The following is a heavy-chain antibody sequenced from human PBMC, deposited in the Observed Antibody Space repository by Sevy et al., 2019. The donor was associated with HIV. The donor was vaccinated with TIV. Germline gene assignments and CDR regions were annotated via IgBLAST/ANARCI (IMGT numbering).Heavy chain of an antibody. Sequence: SETLSLTCTVSGGSISSYYWSWIRQPPGKGLEWSGYIYYSGSTNYYPSLKSRVTISVDTSKNQLSLKLNSVTAADTAVYYSARSTATYDILTGWNYYGVDVWGQGTTVTVSS. CDR2: IYYSGST. CDR3: ARSTATYDILTGWNYYGVDV. V-gene: IGHV4-59*12. D-gene: IGHD3-9*01. J-gene: IGHJ6*02. CDR1: GGSISSYY.